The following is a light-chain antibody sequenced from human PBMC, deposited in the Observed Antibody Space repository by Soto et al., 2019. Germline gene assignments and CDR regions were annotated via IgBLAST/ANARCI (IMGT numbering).Light chain of an antibody. Sequence: DIQMTQSPSSLSASVGDRVTVTCRARQSISSNLSWYQQKPGKAPKLLIYAASSLQSGVPPRFSGSGSGTDFTLTISSLQPEDFATYYCLQTYSTWTFGQGTKVEIQ. CDR3: LQTYSTWT. V-gene: IGKV1-39*01. CDR1: QSISSN. CDR2: AAS. J-gene: IGKJ1*01.